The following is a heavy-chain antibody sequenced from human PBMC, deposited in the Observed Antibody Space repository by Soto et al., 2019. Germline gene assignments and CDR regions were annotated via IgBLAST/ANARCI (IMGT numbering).Heavy chain of an antibody. CDR2: IYWDDDK. Sequence: KSGPTLVNPTQTLTLTCTFSGFSLSTSGVGVGWIRQPPGKALEWLALIYWDDDKRYSPSLRSRLTINKDTSKNQVVLTMTNMDPVDTATYYCIQSRCGGDCLQSYASHYYYGMDVWGQGTTVTVSS. V-gene: IGHV2-5*02. CDR1: GFSLSTSGVG. D-gene: IGHD2-21*02. CDR3: IQSRCGGDCLQSYASHYYYGMDV. J-gene: IGHJ6*02.